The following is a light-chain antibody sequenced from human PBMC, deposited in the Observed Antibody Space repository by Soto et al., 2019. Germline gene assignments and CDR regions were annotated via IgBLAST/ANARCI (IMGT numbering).Light chain of an antibody. CDR1: QSVSWW. J-gene: IGKJ2*03. Sequence: DIQMTQSPSTLSASVGDRLTITCRASQSVSWWLAWYQQKPGKAPKLLIYDASTLESGVPLRFSGSGSGTEFTLTISSLQPDDVATYYCQQYNGYYSFGQGTKLEIK. CDR2: DAS. V-gene: IGKV1-5*01. CDR3: QQYNGYYS.